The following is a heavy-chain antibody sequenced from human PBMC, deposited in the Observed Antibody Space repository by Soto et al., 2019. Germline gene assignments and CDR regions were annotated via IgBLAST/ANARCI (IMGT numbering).Heavy chain of an antibody. V-gene: IGHV3-30-3*01. CDR3: ARDRGGSGSLIVGWSYYYGMDV. D-gene: IGHD1-26*01. Sequence: GGSLRLSCAASGFTFSSYAMHWVRQAPGKGLEWVAVISYDGSNKYYADSVRGRFTISRDNSKNTLYLQMNSLRAEDTAVYYCARDRGGSGSLIVGWSYYYGMDVWGQGTTVTVSS. CDR1: GFTFSSYA. CDR2: ISYDGSNK. J-gene: IGHJ6*02.